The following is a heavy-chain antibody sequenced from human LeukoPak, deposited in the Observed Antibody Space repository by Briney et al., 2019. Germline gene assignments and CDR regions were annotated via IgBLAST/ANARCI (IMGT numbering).Heavy chain of an antibody. V-gene: IGHV3-7*03. CDR3: AIPIWGNYHFDAFDI. CDR2: IKQDGSEK. D-gene: IGHD3-16*02. CDR1: GFTFSSYA. J-gene: IGHJ3*02. Sequence: PGGSLRLSCAASGFTFSSYAMSWVRQAPGKGLEWVANIKQDGSEKYYVDSVKGRFTISRDNAKNSLYLQMNSLKVEDTAFYYCAIPIWGNYHFDAFDIWGQGTKVTVSS.